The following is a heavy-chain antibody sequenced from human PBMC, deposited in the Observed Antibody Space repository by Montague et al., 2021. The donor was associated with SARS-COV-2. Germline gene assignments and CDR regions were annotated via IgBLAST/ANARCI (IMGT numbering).Heavy chain of an antibody. D-gene: IGHD1-26*01. CDR1: GGPISSSSYY. CDR2: IYYSGST. V-gene: IGHV4-39*01. J-gene: IGHJ5*02. Sequence: SETLSLTCTVSGGPISSSSYYWGWIRQPPGKGLEWIGSIYYSGSTYYNPSLKSRVTISVDTSKNQFSLKLSSVTAADTAVYYCARQGSVSYYNWFDPWGQGTLVTVSS. CDR3: ARQGSVSYYNWFDP.